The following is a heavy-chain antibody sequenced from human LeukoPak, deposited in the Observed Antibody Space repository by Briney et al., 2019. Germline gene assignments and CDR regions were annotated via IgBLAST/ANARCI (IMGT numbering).Heavy chain of an antibody. CDR1: GFTFSSYG. D-gene: IGHD3-22*01. Sequence: GGSLRLSCAASGFTFSSYGMHWVRQAPGKGLEWVAFIRYDGTNKYYADSVKGRFTISRDNSKNSLYLQMNSLRAEDTAVYYCVNWLVDYWGQGTLVTVSS. CDR2: IRYDGTNK. V-gene: IGHV3-30*02. CDR3: VNWLVDY. J-gene: IGHJ4*02.